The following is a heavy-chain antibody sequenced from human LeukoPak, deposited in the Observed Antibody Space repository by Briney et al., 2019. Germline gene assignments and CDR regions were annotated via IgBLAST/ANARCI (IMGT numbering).Heavy chain of an antibody. CDR3: ARADVDGSGYYSYFDD. CDR2: IYYSGST. D-gene: IGHD3-22*01. CDR1: GGSISSYY. V-gene: IGHV4-59*12. J-gene: IGHJ4*02. Sequence: SETLSLTCTVSGGSISSYYWSWIRQPPGKGLEWIGYIYYSGSTNYNPSLKSRVTISVDTSKNQFPLNRSSLTATDTAVYYCARADVDGSGYYSYFDDWGQGTLVTVSS.